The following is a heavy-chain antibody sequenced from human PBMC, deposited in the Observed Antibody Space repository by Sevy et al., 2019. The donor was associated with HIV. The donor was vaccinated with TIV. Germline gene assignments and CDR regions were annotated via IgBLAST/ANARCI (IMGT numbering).Heavy chain of an antibody. CDR3: AREPPRRGYSYGYVPWYFDL. Sequence: GVSLRLSCAASGFTFSDYYMSWIRQAPGKGLEWVSYISSSGSTIYYADSVKGRFTISRDNAKNSLYLQMNSLRAEDTAVYYCAREPPRRGYSYGYVPWYFDLWGRGTLVTVSS. D-gene: IGHD5-18*01. CDR1: GFTFSDYY. V-gene: IGHV3-11*01. CDR2: ISSSGSTI. J-gene: IGHJ2*01.